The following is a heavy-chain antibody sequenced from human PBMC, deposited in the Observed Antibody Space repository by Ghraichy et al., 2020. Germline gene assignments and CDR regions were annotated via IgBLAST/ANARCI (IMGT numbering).Heavy chain of an antibody. Sequence: SETPSLTCPVSTDSLSDYYWSRIRQSPGKGLNWIGYIYYNGGSNYSPSLKSRVTISIDTSKNHLSLKLASVTAADTAIYYCARGPRASAWLDSWGQGTLVTVSS. CDR1: TDSLSDYY. J-gene: IGHJ4*02. V-gene: IGHV4-59*01. D-gene: IGHD6-19*01. CDR2: IYYNGGS. CDR3: ARGPRASAWLDS.